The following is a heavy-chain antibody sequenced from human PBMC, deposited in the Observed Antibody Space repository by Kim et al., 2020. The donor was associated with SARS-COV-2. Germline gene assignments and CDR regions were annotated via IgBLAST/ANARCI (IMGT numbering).Heavy chain of an antibody. CDR3: ARGYYESSGYYFDF. Sequence: YNPSLKSRVTKSLDRSKNQFSLKLSSVTAADTAVYYCARGYYESSGYYFDFWGQGTLVTVSS. J-gene: IGHJ4*02. V-gene: IGHV4-30-2*01. D-gene: IGHD3-22*01.